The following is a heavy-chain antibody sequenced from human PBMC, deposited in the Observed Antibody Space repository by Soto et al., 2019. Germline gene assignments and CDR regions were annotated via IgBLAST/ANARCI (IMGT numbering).Heavy chain of an antibody. CDR1: GFTFSSYS. V-gene: IGHV3-21*01. J-gene: IGHJ4*02. CDR2: ISSSSSYI. D-gene: IGHD1-1*01. Sequence: GGSLRLSCAASGFTFSSYSMNWVRPAPGKGLEWVSSISSSSSYIYYADSVKGRFTISRDNAKNSLYLQMNSLRAEDTAVYYCARDLILESLTDYWGQGTLVTVSS. CDR3: ARDLILESLTDY.